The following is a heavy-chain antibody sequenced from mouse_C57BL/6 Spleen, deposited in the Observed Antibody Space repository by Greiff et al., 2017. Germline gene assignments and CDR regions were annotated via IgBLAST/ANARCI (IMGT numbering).Heavy chain of an antibody. Sequence: VQLQQSGAELVKPGASVKLSCTASGFNIKDYYMHWVKQRTEQGLEWIGRIDPEDGETKYAPTFQGKATITADTSSNTAYLQLSSLTSEDTAVYYCARSGTTVDWYFDVWGTGTTVTVSS. V-gene: IGHV14-2*01. D-gene: IGHD1-1*01. CDR3: ARSGTTVDWYFDV. CDR2: IDPEDGET. CDR1: GFNIKDYY. J-gene: IGHJ1*03.